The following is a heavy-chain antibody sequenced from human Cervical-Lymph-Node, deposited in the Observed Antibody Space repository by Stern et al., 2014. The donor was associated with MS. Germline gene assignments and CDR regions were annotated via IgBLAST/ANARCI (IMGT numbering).Heavy chain of an antibody. CDR3: AKDRGSGWSLDN. CDR1: GFPFSTYG. Sequence: VQLEESGGGVVQPGRSLRLSCAGSGFPFSTYGMHWVRQAPGQGLEWVALISHDGSKKYYVDAVKGRFTISRDNSKNTMYVHMNSLRDEDTAVYYCAKDRGSGWSLDNWGKGTLVIVSS. V-gene: IGHV3-30*18. J-gene: IGHJ4*02. CDR2: ISHDGSKK. D-gene: IGHD6-19*01.